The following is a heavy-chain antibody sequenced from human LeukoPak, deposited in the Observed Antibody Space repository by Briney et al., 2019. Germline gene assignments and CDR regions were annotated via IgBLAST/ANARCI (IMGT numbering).Heavy chain of an antibody. CDR1: AGSISGYY. Sequence: SETLSLTCTVSAGSISGYYWTWIRQPPGKGLEWIGYIYYTGRTNYNPSLKSRVAISLDTSKNQFSLKLNSVTAADTAVYYCARTEYYFDHWGQGTLVTVSS. D-gene: IGHD3-10*01. J-gene: IGHJ4*02. V-gene: IGHV4-59*01. CDR3: ARTEYYFDH. CDR2: IYYTGRT.